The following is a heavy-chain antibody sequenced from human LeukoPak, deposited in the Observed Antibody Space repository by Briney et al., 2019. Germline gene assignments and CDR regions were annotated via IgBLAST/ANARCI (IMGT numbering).Heavy chain of an antibody. V-gene: IGHV4-59*08. D-gene: IGHD1/OR15-1a*01. CDR1: GGSISSYH. J-gene: IGHJ6*02. CDR3: ARLYNWNNYYYGMDV. Sequence: SETLSFTCTVSGGSISSYHWGWIRQPPGKGLEWIGCIYYSGSTNHNPSLKSRVTISVDTSKNQFSLKLSSVTAADTAVYYCARLYNWNNYYYGMDVWGQGTTVTVSS. CDR2: IYYSGST.